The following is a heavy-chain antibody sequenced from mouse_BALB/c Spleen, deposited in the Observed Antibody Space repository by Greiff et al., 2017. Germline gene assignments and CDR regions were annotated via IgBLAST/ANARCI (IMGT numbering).Heavy chain of an antibody. V-gene: IGHV3-2*02. Sequence: EVHLVESGPGLVKPSQSLSLTCTVTGYSITSDYAWNWIRQFPGNKLEWMGYISYSGSTSYNPSLKSRISITRDTSKNQFFLQLNSVTTEDTATYYCARWGNYAMDYWGQGTSVTVSS. CDR3: ARWGNYAMDY. CDR1: GYSITSDYA. J-gene: IGHJ4*01. CDR2: ISYSGST.